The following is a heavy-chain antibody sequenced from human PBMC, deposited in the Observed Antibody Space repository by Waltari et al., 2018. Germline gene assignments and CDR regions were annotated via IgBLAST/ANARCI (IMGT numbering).Heavy chain of an antibody. CDR3: ARHEGTRTTARAHFDY. V-gene: IGHV4-39*01. CDR1: GGSITSGGYY. CDR2: IFFSGGT. J-gene: IGHJ4*02. Sequence: QLQLQELGPGLVKPSETLSLSCTVSGGSITSGGYYWGWIRQPPGKGLEWIGSIFFSGGTYYNPSLKSRLAISVDTSKNQFSLKLSSVTAADTAVYYCARHEGTRTTARAHFDYWGQGTLVAVS. D-gene: IGHD4-17*01.